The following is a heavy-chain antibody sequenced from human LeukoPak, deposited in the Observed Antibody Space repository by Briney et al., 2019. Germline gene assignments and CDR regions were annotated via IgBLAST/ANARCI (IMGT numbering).Heavy chain of an antibody. D-gene: IGHD1-1*01. CDR1: GFTFSSYG. J-gene: IGHJ4*02. CDR2: IRSKTDGGTT. CDR3: KWDNWNDEGDY. Sequence: PGGSLRLSCAPSGFTFSSYGMTWVRRAPGKGLEWVGRIRSKTDGGTTDFAAPVKGRFTISRDDSKNTLYLQMNSLKTEDTAVYYCKWDNWNDEGDYWGQGTLVTVSS. V-gene: IGHV3-15*01.